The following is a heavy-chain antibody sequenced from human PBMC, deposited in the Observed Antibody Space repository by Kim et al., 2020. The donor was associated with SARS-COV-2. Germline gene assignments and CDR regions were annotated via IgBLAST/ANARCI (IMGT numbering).Heavy chain of an antibody. CDR3: ARDMTRVTTGPSYYYVMAV. J-gene: IGHJ6*02. CDR2: IKHDGSEK. V-gene: IGHV3-7*03. Sequence: GGSLRLSCAASGFTFSSYWMSWVRQAPGTGLEWVANIKHDGSEKYYVDSVMGRFTISRDNAKNSRYRQMNSLRAEDTAVYYCARDMTRVTTGPSYYYVMAVWGQRTTVTVSS. D-gene: IGHD4-4*01. CDR1: GFTFSSYW.